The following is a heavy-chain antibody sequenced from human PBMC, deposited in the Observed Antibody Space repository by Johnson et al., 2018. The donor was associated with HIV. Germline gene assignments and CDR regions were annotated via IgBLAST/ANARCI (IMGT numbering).Heavy chain of an antibody. Sequence: QVQLVESGGGLIQPGGSLRLSCAASGFTFSSYWMSWVRQAPGKGLEWVAVISNDGSDKYYADSVKGRFTISRDNSENTLYLQMNSLRPEETAVYNGAKDTAMVRSSAAFDIWGQGTMVTVSS. J-gene: IGHJ3*02. D-gene: IGHD5-18*01. CDR3: AKDTAMVRSSAAFDI. V-gene: IGHV3-30*18. CDR1: GFTFSSYW. CDR2: ISNDGSDK.